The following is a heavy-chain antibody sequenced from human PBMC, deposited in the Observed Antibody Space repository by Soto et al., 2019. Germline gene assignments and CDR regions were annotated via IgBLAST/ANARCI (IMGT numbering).Heavy chain of an antibody. D-gene: IGHD6-19*01. CDR1: GYSFTEFS. CDR2: INAANGNT. CDR3: ARDYNSVWRDFQY. Sequence: ASVKVTCKASGYSFTEFSMQWARQAPGQRLEWMGWINAANGNTEYSRKFYGRVTITTDTSASTGYMELSSLTSEDTAVYYCARDYNSVWRDFQYWGQGTVVTVSS. V-gene: IGHV1-3*01. J-gene: IGHJ1*01.